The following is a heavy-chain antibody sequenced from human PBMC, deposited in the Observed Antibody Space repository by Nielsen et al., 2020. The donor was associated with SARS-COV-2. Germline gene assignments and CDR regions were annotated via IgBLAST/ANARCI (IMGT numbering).Heavy chain of an antibody. CDR2: ISSSSSYI. Sequence: GGSLSPPFEASGSTSGSYSINWARQPPGKGLEWVSSISSSSSYIYYADSVKGRFTISRDNAKNSLYLQMNSLRAEDTAVYYCASSAPENHMVRGVKPDYWGQGTLVTVSS. D-gene: IGHD3-10*01. CDR3: ASSAPENHMVRGVKPDY. V-gene: IGHV3-21*01. CDR1: GSTSGSYS. J-gene: IGHJ4*02.